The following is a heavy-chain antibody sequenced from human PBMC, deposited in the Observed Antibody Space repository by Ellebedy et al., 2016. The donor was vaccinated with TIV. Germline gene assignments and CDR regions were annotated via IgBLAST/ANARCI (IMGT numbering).Heavy chain of an antibody. CDR3: AREAPWAFDI. CDR1: GFTFSYYW. Sequence: GESLKISXAASGFTFSYYWMSWVRQAPGKGLEWVANIKPDGSEKFYVGSVKGRFTISRDNAKNSLYLQMNTLRADDTAVYYCAREAPWAFDIWGQGTMVTVSS. V-gene: IGHV3-7*01. CDR2: IKPDGSEK. J-gene: IGHJ3*02.